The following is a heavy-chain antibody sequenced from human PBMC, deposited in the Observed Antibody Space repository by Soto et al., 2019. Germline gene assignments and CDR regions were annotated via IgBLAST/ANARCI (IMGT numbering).Heavy chain of an antibody. J-gene: IGHJ6*02. CDR2: ISSNGGTT. CDR1: GFTFSNYA. V-gene: IGHV3-64*01. D-gene: IGHD3-10*01. Sequence: GGSLRLSCAASGFTFSNYAMHWVRQAPGNGLEYVSAISSNGGTTYYANSVKGRFTISRDNSKNMLYLQMNSLRAEDTAVYYCARDLRTWLRLSGSGSYYYHGLDVWGQGTTVTVSS. CDR3: ARDLRTWLRLSGSGSYYYHGLDV.